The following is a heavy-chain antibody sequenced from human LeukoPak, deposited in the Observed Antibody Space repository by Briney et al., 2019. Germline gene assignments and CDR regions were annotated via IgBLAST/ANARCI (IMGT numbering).Heavy chain of an antibody. CDR2: ISSSGSTI. Sequence: GGSLRLSCAASGFTFSDYYMSWIRQAPGKGLEWVSHISSSGSTIYYADSVKGRFTISRDNSKNTLYLQMNSLRAEDTAVYYCAPSRVVPAASFDYWGQGTLVTVSS. CDR1: GFTFSDYY. D-gene: IGHD2-2*01. J-gene: IGHJ4*02. V-gene: IGHV3-11*01. CDR3: APSRVVPAASFDY.